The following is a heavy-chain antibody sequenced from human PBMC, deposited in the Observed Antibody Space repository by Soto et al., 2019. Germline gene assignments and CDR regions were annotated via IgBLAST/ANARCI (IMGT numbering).Heavy chain of an antibody. D-gene: IGHD3-22*01. CDR3: ARVLGTMIRPPH. CDR1: GFTFSSYW. V-gene: IGHV3-74*01. J-gene: IGHJ1*01. CDR2: INSDGSST. Sequence: EVQLVESGGGLVQPGGSLRLSCAASGFTFSSYWMHRVRQAPGKGLVWVSRINSDGSSTSYADSVKGRFTISRDNAKNTLYLQMNSLRAEDTAVYYCARVLGTMIRPPHWGQGTLVTVSS.